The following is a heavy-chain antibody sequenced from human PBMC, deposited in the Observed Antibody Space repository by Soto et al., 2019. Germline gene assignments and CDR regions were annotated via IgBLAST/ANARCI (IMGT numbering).Heavy chain of an antibody. CDR2: ISSRGNII. V-gene: IGHV3-11*01. J-gene: IGHJ4*02. CDR1: GFTFSDYY. Sequence: QVQLVESGGGLVKTGGSLRVVCEASGFTFSDYYMSWVRQAPGKGLGWVSYISSRGNIIYYADSVKGRFTISRVNAKNSVYLQMNSLRAEDTALYFCAKMSSENYYDPVFSWGQGTLVTVSS. D-gene: IGHD3-22*01. CDR3: AKMSSENYYDPVFS.